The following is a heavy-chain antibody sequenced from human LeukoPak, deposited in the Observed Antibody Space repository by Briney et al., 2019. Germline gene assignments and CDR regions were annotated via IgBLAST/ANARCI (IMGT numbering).Heavy chain of an antibody. D-gene: IGHD2-2*01. CDR3: ARSCSSTSHCYYYGMDV. CDR2: IIPIFGTA. V-gene: IGHV1-69*06. J-gene: IGHJ6*02. CDR1: GGTFSSYA. Sequence: GSSVKVSCKASGGTFSSYAISWVRQAPGQGLEWMGGIIPIFGTANYAQKFQGRVTITADKSTSTAYMELSSLRSEDTAVYYCARSCSSTSHCYYYGMDVWGQGTTVTVSS.